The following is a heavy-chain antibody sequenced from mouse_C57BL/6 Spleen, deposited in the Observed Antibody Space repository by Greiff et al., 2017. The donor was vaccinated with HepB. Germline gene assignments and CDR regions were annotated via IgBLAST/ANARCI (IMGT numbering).Heavy chain of an antibody. D-gene: IGHD1-1*01. Sequence: VQLQQSGPELVKPGASVKISCKASGYSFTDYNMNWVKQSNGKSLEWIGVINPNYGTTSYNQKFKGKATLTVDQSSSTAYMQLNSLTSEDSAVYYCARGGYYGSSYGWYFDVWGKGTTVTVSS. CDR1: GYSFTDYN. J-gene: IGHJ1*03. CDR2: INPNYGTT. V-gene: IGHV1-39*01. CDR3: ARGGYYGSSYGWYFDV.